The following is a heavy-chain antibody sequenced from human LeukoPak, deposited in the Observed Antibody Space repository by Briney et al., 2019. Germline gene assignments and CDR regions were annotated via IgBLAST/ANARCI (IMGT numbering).Heavy chain of an antibody. J-gene: IGHJ4*02. V-gene: IGHV5-51*01. D-gene: IGHD2-15*01. Sequence: GESLKISCRGSGYSFTTYWIGWVRQMPGKGLEWMGIIYAGDSDTRYSPSFQGQVTISADKSFSTAYLQWSSLGASDTAMYYCARRGCNGGSCYAYWGQGTLVTVSS. CDR1: GYSFTTYW. CDR3: ARRGCNGGSCYAY. CDR2: IYAGDSDT.